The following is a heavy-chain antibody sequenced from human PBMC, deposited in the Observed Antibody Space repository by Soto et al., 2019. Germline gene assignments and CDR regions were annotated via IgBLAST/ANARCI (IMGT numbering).Heavy chain of an antibody. J-gene: IGHJ6*02. V-gene: IGHV1-2*02. CDR1: GYTFTGYY. Sequence: GASVQVSCTASGYTFTGYYMNWVRQAPGQGLEWVGWIDPNSGDTEYAQNFQGRATMTRDTSFNLVYMEMSGLMSDDTAVYYCARDARGTRGFDEMDIWGQGTTVTVSS. D-gene: IGHD3-9*01. CDR3: ARDARGTRGFDEMDI. CDR2: IDPNSGDT.